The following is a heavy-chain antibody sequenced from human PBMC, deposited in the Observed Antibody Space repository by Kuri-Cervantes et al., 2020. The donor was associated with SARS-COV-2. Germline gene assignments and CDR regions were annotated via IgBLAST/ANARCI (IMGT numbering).Heavy chain of an antibody. D-gene: IGHD3-3*01. J-gene: IGHJ4*02. CDR1: GFALSDYY. CDR3: AKRDFGFDL. V-gene: IGHV3-23*01. Sequence: GESLKISCAASGFALSDYYMTWIRQAPGKGLEWVPAISGGGDSPDYADSVKGRFTISRDISKTTLFLQMDSLRAEDTAVYYCAKRDFGFDLWGQGTLVTVSS. CDR2: ISGGGDSP.